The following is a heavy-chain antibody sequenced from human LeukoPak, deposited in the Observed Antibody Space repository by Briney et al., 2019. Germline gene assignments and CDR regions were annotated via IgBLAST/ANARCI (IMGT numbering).Heavy chain of an antibody. CDR2: IYYSGST. CDR3: ARAGIAAAVDY. V-gene: IGHV4-59*01. Sequence: SETLSLTCTVSGGSISSYYWSWIRQPPEKGLEWIGYIYYSGSTNYNPSLKSRVTISVDTSKNQFSLKLSSVTAADTAVYYCARAGIAAAVDYWGQGTLVTVSS. CDR1: GGSISSYY. J-gene: IGHJ4*02. D-gene: IGHD6-13*01.